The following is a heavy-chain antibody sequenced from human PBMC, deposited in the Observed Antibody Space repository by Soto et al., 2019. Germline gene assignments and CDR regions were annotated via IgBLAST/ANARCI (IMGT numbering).Heavy chain of an antibody. J-gene: IGHJ6*02. CDR1: GFTFSSYA. D-gene: IGHD3-3*01. V-gene: IGHV3-30-3*01. CDR2: ISYDGSNK. CDR3: ARGFSIFGVVKTVGYYYYGMDV. Sequence: PVGSLRLSCAASGFTFSSYAMHWVRQAPGKGLEWVAVISYDGSNKYYADSVKGRFTISRDNSKNTLYLQMNSLRAEDTAVYYCARGFSIFGVVKTVGYYYYGMDVWGQGTTVTVSS.